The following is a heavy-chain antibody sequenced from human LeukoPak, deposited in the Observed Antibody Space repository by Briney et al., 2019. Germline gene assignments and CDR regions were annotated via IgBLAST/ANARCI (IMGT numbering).Heavy chain of an antibody. V-gene: IGHV1-2*02. Sequence: ASVKVSCKASGYSFTGHYIHWVRQAPGQGLEWMGWLNPNSGGTKFAQKFQARVTLTRDTSISTAYMELSRLRSDDTAVYYCARVRSGTIDYWGQGTLVTVSS. D-gene: IGHD1-26*01. CDR2: LNPNSGGT. J-gene: IGHJ4*02. CDR1: GYSFTGHY. CDR3: ARVRSGTIDY.